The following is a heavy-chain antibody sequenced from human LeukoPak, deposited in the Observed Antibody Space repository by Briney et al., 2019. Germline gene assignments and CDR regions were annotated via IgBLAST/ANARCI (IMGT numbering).Heavy chain of an antibody. CDR3: ARGADFWSGYYKSTTFDY. CDR2: IYYSGST. D-gene: IGHD3-3*01. V-gene: IGHV4-59*01. Sequence: SETLSLTCTVSGGSISSYYWSWIRQPPGKGLEWIGYIYYSGSTNYNPSLRSRVTISVDTSKNQFSLKLGSVTAADTAVYYCARGADFWSGYYKSTTFDYWGQGTLVTVSS. CDR1: GGSISSYY. J-gene: IGHJ4*02.